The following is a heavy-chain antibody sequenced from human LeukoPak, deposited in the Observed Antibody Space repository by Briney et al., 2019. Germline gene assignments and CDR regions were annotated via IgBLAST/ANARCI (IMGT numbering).Heavy chain of an antibody. V-gene: IGHV3-23*01. CDR3: AKDQYYDFWSGYYTARGEFDY. J-gene: IGHJ4*02. CDR1: AFTFSNYA. Sequence: GGSLRLSCGASAFTFSNYAMTWVRQAPGKGLEWVSTVSGSGGSTYYADSVKGRFTISRDNSKDTLYLQMNSLRAEDTAVYYCAKDQYYDFWSGYYTARGEFDYWGQGTLVTVSS. D-gene: IGHD3-3*01. CDR2: VSGSGGST.